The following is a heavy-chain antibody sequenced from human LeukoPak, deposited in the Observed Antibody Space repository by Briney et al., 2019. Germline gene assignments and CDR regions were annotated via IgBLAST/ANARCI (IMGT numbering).Heavy chain of an antibody. D-gene: IGHD5-12*01. CDR3: ARVLSGYDYPAYYYYYMDV. CDR1: GFTFSNYW. V-gene: IGHV3-7*03. J-gene: IGHJ6*03. Sequence: GGSLRLSCAASGFTFSNYWMTWVRQAPGKGLEWVANINQDGSEKYYVGSVKGQLIISRDNAINSLYLQMNSLRAEDTALYYCARVLSGYDYPAYYYYYMDVWGKGTTVTVSS. CDR2: INQDGSEK.